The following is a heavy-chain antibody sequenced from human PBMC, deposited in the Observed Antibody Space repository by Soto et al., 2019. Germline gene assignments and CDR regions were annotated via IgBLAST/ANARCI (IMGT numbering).Heavy chain of an antibody. J-gene: IGHJ6*02. V-gene: IGHV1-69*12. Sequence: QVQLVQSGAEVKKPGSSVKVSCKASGGTFSSYAISWVRQAPGQGLEWMGGIIPIFGKATYEQKSQGRDTKHAAEHTSTASMGLSSLGSEDTAWDDWAIHPSGRGHYYGMDVWGQGTTVTVSS. CDR1: GGTFSSYA. CDR2: IIPIFGKA. D-gene: IGHD2-15*01. CDR3: AIHPSGRGHYYGMDV.